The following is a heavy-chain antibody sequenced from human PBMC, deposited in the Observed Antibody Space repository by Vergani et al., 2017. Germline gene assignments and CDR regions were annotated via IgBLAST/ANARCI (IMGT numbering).Heavy chain of an antibody. D-gene: IGHD7-27*01. CDR3: ARPNWGYGGMDV. Sequence: QVQLVQSGSELKKPGASVKVSCKASGYTFIIYGISWVRQAPGQGLEWKGWISNHNGKTDYSQKFQGRVTMTTDISASTAYMELRSLRSDDTAMYYCARPNWGYGGMDVWGQGTTVTVSS. CDR1: GYTFIIYG. CDR2: ISNHNGKT. V-gene: IGHV1-18*01. J-gene: IGHJ6*02.